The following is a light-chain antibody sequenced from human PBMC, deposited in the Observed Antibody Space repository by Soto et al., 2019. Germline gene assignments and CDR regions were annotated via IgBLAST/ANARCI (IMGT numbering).Light chain of an antibody. CDR3: NSYITCSTPLYV. Sequence: QSALTQPASVSGSPGQSITISCTGSSSDIGGYNYVSWYQQHPGKAPKLMIYDVSNRPSGVSNRFSGSKSGNTASLTISGLQAEDEADYYCNSYITCSTPLYVFGTGTKLTVL. V-gene: IGLV2-14*01. J-gene: IGLJ1*01. CDR2: DVS. CDR1: SSDIGGYNY.